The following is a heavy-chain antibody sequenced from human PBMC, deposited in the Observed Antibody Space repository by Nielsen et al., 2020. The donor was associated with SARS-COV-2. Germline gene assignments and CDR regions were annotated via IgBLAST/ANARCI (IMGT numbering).Heavy chain of an antibody. CDR3: ARSRGDSSGYYSNTHFDY. CDR2: INSDGSST. J-gene: IGHJ4*02. Sequence: GESLKISCAASGFTFSSYWMHWVRQAPGKGLVWVSRINSDGSSTSYADSVKGRFTISRDNAKNTLYLQMISLRVEDTAEYFCARSRGDSSGYYSNTHFDYWGQGIPVTVSS. CDR1: GFTFSSYW. V-gene: IGHV3-74*01. D-gene: IGHD3-22*01.